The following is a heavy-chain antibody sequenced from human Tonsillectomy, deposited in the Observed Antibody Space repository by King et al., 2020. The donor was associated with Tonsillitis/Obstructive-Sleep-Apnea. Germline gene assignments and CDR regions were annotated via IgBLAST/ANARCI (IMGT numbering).Heavy chain of an antibody. J-gene: IGHJ6*04. CDR2: ISSSSDNI. CDR3: ATDYDFWSGLGMDA. Sequence: DVQLVESGGGLVQPGESLRLSCAASGFTFSTYSMNWVRQAPGKGLEWVSFISSSSDNIHYTDSVKGRFTISRDNDRNSLFLQMNSLRDEDTAVYYCATDYDFWSGLGMDAWGKGTAVTVSS. CDR1: GFTFSTYS. D-gene: IGHD3-3*01. V-gene: IGHV3-48*02.